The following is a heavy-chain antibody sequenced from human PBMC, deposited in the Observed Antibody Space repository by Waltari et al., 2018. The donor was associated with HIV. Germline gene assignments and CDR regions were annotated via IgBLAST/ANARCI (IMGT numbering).Heavy chain of an antibody. CDR3: ARERGDYGLDN. CDR1: GFTFGSYA. D-gene: IGHD4-17*01. V-gene: IGHV3-30*07. CDR2: ISFDGRKQ. J-gene: IGHJ4*02. Sequence: QVHLGESGGGVVQPERSLRLSCAASGFTFGSYAMHWVRQAPGKGLDWVAVISFDGRKQYHADSVKGRFTISRDNSKNTLFLQMNSLRADDTAVYFCARERGDYGLDNWGQGTLVIVSS.